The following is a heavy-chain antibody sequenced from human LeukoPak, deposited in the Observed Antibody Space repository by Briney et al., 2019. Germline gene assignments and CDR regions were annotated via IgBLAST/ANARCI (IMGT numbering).Heavy chain of an antibody. CDR3: AKGRGGTVTSGLNY. Sequence: GGSLRLSCAASGFTFSSYAMSWVRQAPGKGLEWVSAISGSGGSTYYADSVKGRFTISRDNSKNTLYLQMNSLRAEDTAIYYCAKGRGGTVTSGLNYWGQGTLVTVSS. J-gene: IGHJ4*02. CDR2: ISGSGGST. D-gene: IGHD4-17*01. V-gene: IGHV3-23*01. CDR1: GFTFSSYA.